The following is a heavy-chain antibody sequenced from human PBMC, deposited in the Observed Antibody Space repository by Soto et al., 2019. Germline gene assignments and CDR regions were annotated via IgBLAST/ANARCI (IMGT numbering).Heavy chain of an antibody. J-gene: IGHJ6*03. Sequence: QVHLEESGPGLLKPSGTLSLTCAVSSGSISSSDWWTLVRQPPRERLEWVGKINHGGTTNNNPSLESPAMISVDRSQTQLSLRLTSVRAADTAVYYGARAIRGTIHPYFYYMDVWGKGATVPVSS. CDR1: SGSISSSDW. V-gene: IGHV4-4*02. CDR3: ARAIRGTIHPYFYYMDV. CDR2: INHGGTT. D-gene: IGHD3-10*01.